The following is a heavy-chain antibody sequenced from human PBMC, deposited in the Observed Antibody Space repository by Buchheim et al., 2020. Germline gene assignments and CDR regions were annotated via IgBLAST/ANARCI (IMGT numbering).Heavy chain of an antibody. J-gene: IGHJ6*03. D-gene: IGHD2-2*02. Sequence: QVQLVQSGAEVKKPGASVKVSCKASGYTFSNYYIHWVRQAPGQVLEWMGIVNPSGGGTSYPQKFQGRVTMTRDPSTSTVYMELSSLRSEDTAVYYCARGGGDIVVVPASIHVHYLDVWGKGTT. CDR1: GYTFSNYY. CDR3: ARGGGDIVVVPASIHVHYLDV. CDR2: VNPSGGGT. V-gene: IGHV1-46*01.